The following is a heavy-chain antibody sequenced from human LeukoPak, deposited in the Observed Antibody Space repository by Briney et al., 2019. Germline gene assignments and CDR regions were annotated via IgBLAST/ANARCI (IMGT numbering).Heavy chain of an antibody. CDR2: ISGSGRST. CDR3: AKDSTAIPVDY. CDR1: GFTFSSYA. J-gene: IGHJ4*02. D-gene: IGHD2-21*02. V-gene: IGHV3-23*01. Sequence: GGSLRLSCAASGFTFSSYAMSWVRQAPGKGLEWVLAISGSGRSTFYADSVKGRFTISRDNSKNTLHLQMNSLRAEDTAVYYCAKDSTAIPVDYWGQGTLVTVSS.